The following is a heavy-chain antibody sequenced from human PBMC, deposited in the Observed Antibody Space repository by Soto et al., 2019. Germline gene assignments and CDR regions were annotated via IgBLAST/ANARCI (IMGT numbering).Heavy chain of an antibody. CDR1: GFTFSSYS. J-gene: IGHJ4*02. V-gene: IGHV3-21*01. Sequence: GGSLRLSCAASGFTFSSYSMNWVRQAPGKGLEWVSSISSSSSYIYYADSVKGRFTISRDNAKNSLYLQMNSLRAEDTAVYYCARDLMSRIRCSSTSCAFDYWGQGTLVTVSS. CDR3: ARDLMSRIRCSSTSCAFDY. CDR2: ISSSSSYI. D-gene: IGHD2-2*01.